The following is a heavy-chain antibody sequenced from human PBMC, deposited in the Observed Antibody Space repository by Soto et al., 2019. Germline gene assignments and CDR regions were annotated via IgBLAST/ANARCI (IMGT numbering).Heavy chain of an antibody. CDR2: IIPIFGTA. CDR3: ARDSQPIYYYDSSGPIGY. V-gene: IGHV1-69*13. Sequence: GASVKVSCKASGGTFSSYAISWVRQAPGQGLEWMGGIIPIFGTANYAQKFQGRVTITADESTSTAYMELSSLRSEDTAVYYCARDSQPIYYYDSSGPIGYWGQGTLVTVSS. D-gene: IGHD3-22*01. CDR1: GGTFSSYA. J-gene: IGHJ4*02.